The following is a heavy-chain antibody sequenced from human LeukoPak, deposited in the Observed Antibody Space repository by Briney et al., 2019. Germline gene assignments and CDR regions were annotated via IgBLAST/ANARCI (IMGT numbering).Heavy chain of an antibody. Sequence: ASVKVSCQASGYTFTGYYMHWVRQAPGQGLEWMGWINPNSGGTNYARKFQGRVTMTRDTSISTAYMELSRLRSDDTAVYYCARDVTMVRGVRTFDPWGQGTLVTVSS. J-gene: IGHJ5*02. CDR3: ARDVTMVRGVRTFDP. CDR2: INPNSGGT. V-gene: IGHV1-2*02. D-gene: IGHD3-10*01. CDR1: GYTFTGYY.